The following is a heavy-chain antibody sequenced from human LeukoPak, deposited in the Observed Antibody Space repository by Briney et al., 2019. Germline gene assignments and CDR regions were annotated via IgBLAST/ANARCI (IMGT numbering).Heavy chain of an antibody. V-gene: IGHV3-21*01. CDR2: ISSSSSYI. J-gene: IGHJ4*02. D-gene: IGHD5-24*01. CDR3: ARLLGFGTGCRDGYNFADY. Sequence: GGSLRLSCAASGFTFSSYSMNWVCQAPGKGLEWVSSISSSSSYIYYADSVKGRFTISRDNAKNSLYLQMNSLRAEDTAVYYCARLLGFGTGCRDGYNFADYWGQGTLVTVSS. CDR1: GFTFSSYS.